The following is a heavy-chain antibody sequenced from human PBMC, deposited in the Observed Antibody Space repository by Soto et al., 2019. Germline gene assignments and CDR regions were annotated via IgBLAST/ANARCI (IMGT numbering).Heavy chain of an antibody. Sequence: QLQLQESGPGLVKPSETLSLTCTVSGGSISSSSYYWGWIRQPPGKGLAWIGSIYYSGSTYYNPSLKSRVTISVDTSKNQFYLKLSSVTAADTAVYYCARPRAGIAAARAFDYWGQGTLVTVSS. J-gene: IGHJ4*02. D-gene: IGHD6-13*01. CDR3: ARPRAGIAAARAFDY. V-gene: IGHV4-39*01. CDR1: GGSISSSSYY. CDR2: IYYSGST.